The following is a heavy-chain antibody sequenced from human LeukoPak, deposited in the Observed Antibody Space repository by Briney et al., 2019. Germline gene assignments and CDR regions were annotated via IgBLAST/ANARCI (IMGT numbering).Heavy chain of an antibody. J-gene: IGHJ4*02. Sequence: GGSLRLSCTASGFTFSSYAMSWVRQAPGKGLEWVSAISGSGGSTYYADSVKGRFTISRDNSKNTLYLQMNSLRAEDTAVYYCAKAISVGATTDAADWGQGTLVTVSS. D-gene: IGHD1-26*01. CDR2: ISGSGGST. V-gene: IGHV3-23*01. CDR3: AKAISVGATTDAAD. CDR1: GFTFSSYA.